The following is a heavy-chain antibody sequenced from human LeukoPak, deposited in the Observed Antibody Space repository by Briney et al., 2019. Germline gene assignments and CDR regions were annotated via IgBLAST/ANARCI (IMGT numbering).Heavy chain of an antibody. CDR1: GFTFSSYA. J-gene: IGHJ4*02. D-gene: IGHD6-13*01. CDR2: IKEDGSEK. Sequence: GGSLRLSCAASGFTFSSYAMNWVRQAPGKGLEWVANIKEDGSEKYYVDSVKGRFTISRDNAKNSLYLQMNSLRAEDTAVYYCARIGQLVGDWGQGTLVTVSS. CDR3: ARIGQLVGD. V-gene: IGHV3-7*01.